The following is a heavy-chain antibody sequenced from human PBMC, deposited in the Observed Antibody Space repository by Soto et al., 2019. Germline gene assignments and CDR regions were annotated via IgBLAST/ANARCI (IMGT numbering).Heavy chain of an antibody. CDR1: GYTFTSYG. CDR3: ARDRDYDFWSGLYYYYYMDV. D-gene: IGHD3-3*01. Sequence: ASVKVSCKASGYTFTSYGISWVRQAPRQGLEWMGWISAYNGNTNYAQKLQGRVTMTTDTSTSTAYMELRSLRSDDTAVYYCARDRDYDFWSGLYYYYYMDVWGKGTTVTVSS. J-gene: IGHJ6*03. V-gene: IGHV1-18*01. CDR2: ISAYNGNT.